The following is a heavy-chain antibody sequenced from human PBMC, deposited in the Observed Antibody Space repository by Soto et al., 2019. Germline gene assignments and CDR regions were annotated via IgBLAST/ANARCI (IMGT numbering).Heavy chain of an antibody. Sequence: GGSLRLSCVASGFTFSNNGIHWVRQAPGKGLEWVALISKDGSTKYYADSVRGRFSISRDNSRNTVSLQMNSLRDEDTAVYYCARVPGACSGGTCYSLHLDYWGQGSQVTVSS. J-gene: IGHJ4*02. CDR3: ARVPGACSGGTCYSLHLDY. CDR1: GFTFSNNG. D-gene: IGHD2-15*01. V-gene: IGHV3-30*03. CDR2: ISKDGSTK.